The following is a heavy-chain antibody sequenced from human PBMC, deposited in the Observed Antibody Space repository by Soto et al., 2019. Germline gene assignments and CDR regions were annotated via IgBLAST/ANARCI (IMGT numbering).Heavy chain of an antibody. Sequence: QVQLVESGGGVVQPGRSLRLSCAASGFTFSSYAMHWVRQAPGKGLEWVAVISYDGSNKYYADSVKGRFTISRDNSKNTLYLQMNSLRAEDTAVYYCARGYLLWFGGDPYGMDVWGQGTTVTVSS. CDR2: ISYDGSNK. D-gene: IGHD3-10*01. CDR1: GFTFSSYA. J-gene: IGHJ6*02. CDR3: ARGYLLWFGGDPYGMDV. V-gene: IGHV3-30-3*01.